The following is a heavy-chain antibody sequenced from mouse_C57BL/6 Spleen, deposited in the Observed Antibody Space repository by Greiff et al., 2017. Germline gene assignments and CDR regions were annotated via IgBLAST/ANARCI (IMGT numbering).Heavy chain of an antibody. V-gene: IGHV5-16*01. J-gene: IGHJ2*01. CDR1: GFTFSEYY. Sequence: EVKVVESEGGLVQPGRSMKLSCTASGFTFSEYYLAWVRPVPEKGLEWVANINYDGSSTYYLDSLKSRFIISRDNAKNILYLQMSSLKSEDTATYYCARGGWDYFDYWGQGTTLTVAS. D-gene: IGHD3-3*01. CDR2: INYDGSST. CDR3: ARGGWDYFDY.